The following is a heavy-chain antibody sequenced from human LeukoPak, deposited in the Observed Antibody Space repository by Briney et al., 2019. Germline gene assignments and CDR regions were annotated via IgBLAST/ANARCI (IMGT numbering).Heavy chain of an antibody. V-gene: IGHV3-7*01. Sequence: GGSLRLSCAASGFTFSSYWMSWVRQAPGKGLEWVANIKQDGSEKYYVDSVKGRFTISRDNSKNTVYLQMNSLRAEDTAVYYCARELASYYDFWSGYAPSDYWGQGTLVTVSS. D-gene: IGHD3-3*01. J-gene: IGHJ4*02. CDR1: GFTFSSYW. CDR3: ARELASYYDFWSGYAPSDY. CDR2: IKQDGSEK.